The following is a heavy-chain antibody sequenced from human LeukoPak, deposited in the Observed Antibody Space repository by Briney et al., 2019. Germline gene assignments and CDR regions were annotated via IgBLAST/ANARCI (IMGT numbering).Heavy chain of an antibody. CDR2: IYYSGST. V-gene: IGHV4-39*07. CDR3: ARNGVVATTHNWFDP. D-gene: IGHD5-12*01. CDR1: GGSISSSSYY. J-gene: IGHJ5*02. Sequence: PSETLSLTCTVSGGSISSSSYYWGWIRQPPGKGLEWIGSIYYSGSTYYNPSLKSRVTISVDTSKNQFSLKLSSVTAADTAVYYCARNGVVATTHNWFDPWGQGTLVTVSS.